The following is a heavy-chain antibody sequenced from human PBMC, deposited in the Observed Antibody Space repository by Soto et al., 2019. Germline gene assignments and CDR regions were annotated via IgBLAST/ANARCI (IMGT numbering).Heavy chain of an antibody. CDR3: ARVSETGSLSLDDY. CDR1: GFTFSSYW. V-gene: IGHV3-74*01. Sequence: GGSLRLSCTASGFTFSSYWMHWVRRAPGKGLVWVARIESDGSDTVYADSVRGRFTISRDNAKNTLYLQMNSLRVEDTAVYFCARVSETGSLSLDDYWGQGTLVTVSS. CDR2: IESDGSDT. J-gene: IGHJ4*02. D-gene: IGHD1-26*01.